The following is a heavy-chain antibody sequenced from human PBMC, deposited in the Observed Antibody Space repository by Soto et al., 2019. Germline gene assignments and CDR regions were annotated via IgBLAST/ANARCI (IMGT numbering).Heavy chain of an antibody. Sequence: QVQLQQSGAGLLKPSETLSLTCAVYGESFSGYIWTWIRQTPGKGLQWIGQINHSGSANYNPSLTRRVPISVHTSNSQFSLELSSVTAADTAVYYCARGLISGSHYSGGWYYFDSWGQGTQVTVSS. CDR2: INHSGSA. CDR1: GESFSGYI. D-gene: IGHD1-26*01. CDR3: ARGLISGSHYSGGWYYFDS. J-gene: IGHJ4*02. V-gene: IGHV4-34*01.